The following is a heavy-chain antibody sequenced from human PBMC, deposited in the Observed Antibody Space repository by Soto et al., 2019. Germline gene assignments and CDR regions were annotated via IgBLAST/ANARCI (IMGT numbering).Heavy chain of an antibody. D-gene: IGHD3-10*01. V-gene: IGHV3-15*01. J-gene: IGHJ4*02. CDR2: IKSGVHGGTT. CDR3: TQGTLSPSAHDF. Sequence: EVQLVESGGGLTEPGGSLTVSCAASGFTFSNAWMSWVRQAPGKGLEWIGLIKSGVHGGTTNYAAPVKGRFTISRDDSKNMLYLHMSSLKTEDTADYYCTQGTLSPSAHDFWGQGTLVTVSS. CDR1: GFTFSNAW.